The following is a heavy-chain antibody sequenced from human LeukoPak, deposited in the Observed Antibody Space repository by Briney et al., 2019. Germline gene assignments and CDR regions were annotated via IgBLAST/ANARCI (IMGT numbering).Heavy chain of an antibody. J-gene: IGHJ5*02. CDR2: VFTNGDT. V-gene: IGHV4-61*02. D-gene: IGHD6-19*01. Sequence: SETLSLTCRVSGDSLNSGNFYWTWIRQPAGKGLEWIGRVFTNGDTSYNPSLKSRVTIFLDSSQNHFSLRLSSVAATDTAVYYCARGRAGRLSASNWFDPWGHGTLVTVSS. CDR3: ARGRAGRLSASNWFDP. CDR1: GDSLNSGNFY.